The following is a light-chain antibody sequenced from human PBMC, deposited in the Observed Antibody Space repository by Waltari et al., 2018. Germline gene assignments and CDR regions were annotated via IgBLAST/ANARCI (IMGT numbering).Light chain of an antibody. J-gene: IGKJ5*01. V-gene: IGKV1-39*01. CDR2: AAS. Sequence: IQMTQSPSSLSASVGDRVTITCRASQSISSYLNWYQQKPGKAPKLLIYAASSLQSGVPSRFSGSGSETDFTLTISSLQPEDFATYYCQQSYSTLSITFGQGTRLEIK. CDR1: QSISSY. CDR3: QQSYSTLSIT.